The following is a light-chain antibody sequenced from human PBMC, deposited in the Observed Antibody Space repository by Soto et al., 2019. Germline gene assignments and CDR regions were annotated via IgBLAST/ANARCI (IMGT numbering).Light chain of an antibody. Sequence: QTVVTQEPSFSVSPGRTVTLTCGLSSGSVSTSHNPSWYQQTPGQAPRTLIYSTSTRSSGVPDRFSGSILGNKAALTITGAQADDESDYHCVLYMGSGIWVFGGGTKLTVL. J-gene: IGLJ3*02. V-gene: IGLV8-61*01. CDR1: SGSVSTSHN. CDR3: VLYMGSGIWV. CDR2: STS.